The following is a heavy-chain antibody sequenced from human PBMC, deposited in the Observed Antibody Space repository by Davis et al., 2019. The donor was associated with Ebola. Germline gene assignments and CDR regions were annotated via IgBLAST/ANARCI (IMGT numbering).Heavy chain of an antibody. V-gene: IGHV4/OR15-8*01. CDR2: IYHNGMT. J-gene: IGHJ4*02. Sequence: PSETLSLTCDVSGASIRISNWWSWVRQSPGKGLEWIGEIYHNGMTNYNPSLKSRFTISVDKSKNQVSLKLTSVTAADTAVYYCLGGRYGEPFDYWGQGTLVTVSS. CDR1: GASIRISNW. CDR3: LGGRYGEPFDY. D-gene: IGHD1-14*01.